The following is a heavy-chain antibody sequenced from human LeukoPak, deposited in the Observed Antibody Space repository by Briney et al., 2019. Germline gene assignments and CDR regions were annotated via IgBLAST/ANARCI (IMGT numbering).Heavy chain of an antibody. CDR1: GYRFSSYG. D-gene: IGHD6-19*01. Sequence: GASVKVSCKCSGYRFSSYGICWVRQAPGQGLEWVGWISAYSGHTNYAQRVQGRLTMTRDTSISTAYMELSRLRSDDTAVYYCARVAVAGIGLGDFDYWGQGTLVTVSS. V-gene: IGHV1-18*01. CDR2: ISAYSGHT. J-gene: IGHJ4*02. CDR3: ARVAVAGIGLGDFDY.